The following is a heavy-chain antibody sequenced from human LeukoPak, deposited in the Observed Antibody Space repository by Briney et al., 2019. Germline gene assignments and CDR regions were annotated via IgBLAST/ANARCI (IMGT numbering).Heavy chain of an antibody. Sequence: PSETLSLTCAVYGGSFSGYYWSWIRQPPGKGLEWIGEINHSGSTNYNPSLKSRVTISVDTSKNQFSLKLSSVTAADTAVYYCARGRSWSLRYHNPGFDYWGQGTLVTVSS. CDR1: GGSFSGYY. CDR3: ARGRSWSLRYHNPGFDY. D-gene: IGHD3-9*01. V-gene: IGHV4-34*01. J-gene: IGHJ4*02. CDR2: INHSGST.